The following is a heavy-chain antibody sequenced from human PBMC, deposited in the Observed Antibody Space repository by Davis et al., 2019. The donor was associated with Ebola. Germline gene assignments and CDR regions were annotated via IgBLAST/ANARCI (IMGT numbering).Heavy chain of an antibody. CDR3: GQGVGGSSGYFDL. CDR2: ISGNGSST. Sequence: GESLKISCAASGFTFSNYAMSWVRQAPEKGLEWVSTISGNGSSTYYADSVKGRFTISRDNSKNTLYLQMHSRGGEDTALYHGGQGVGGSSGYFDLWGRGTLLTVSS. D-gene: IGHD3-16*01. J-gene: IGHJ2*01. CDR1: GFTFSNYA. V-gene: IGHV3-23*01.